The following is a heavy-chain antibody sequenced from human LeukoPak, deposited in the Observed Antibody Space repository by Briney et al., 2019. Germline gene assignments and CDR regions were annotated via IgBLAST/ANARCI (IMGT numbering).Heavy chain of an antibody. CDR1: GYSFTSYW. V-gene: IGHV5-10-1*01. CDR3: ARLLSSSSWSELDY. CDR2: IERTDSST. D-gene: IGHD6-13*01. J-gene: IGHJ4*02. Sequence: GDSRKISCKGSGYSFTSYWISWVRQMPGKGLEWMGRIERTDSSTNYRPSSQGNVTISADKSISTAYLQWSSLKASDTAMYYCARLLSSSSWSELDYWGQGTLVTVS.